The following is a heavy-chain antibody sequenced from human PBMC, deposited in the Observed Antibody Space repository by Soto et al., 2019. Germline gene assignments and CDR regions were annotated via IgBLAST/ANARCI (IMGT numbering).Heavy chain of an antibody. CDR2: ISPYNGTT. J-gene: IGHJ6*02. V-gene: IGHV1-18*04. D-gene: IGHD1-1*01. CDR3: ARDGERDTGLNFYYYLHGMDA. Sequence: ASVKVSCKASGCTFTTYGISWVRQAPVQGLEWMGWISPYNGTTKYAEKFQGEMTMTTDTATSTAYMDLRSLRSDDTAVYYCARDGERDTGLNFYYYLHGMDAWGQGTRVTVS. CDR1: GCTFTTYG.